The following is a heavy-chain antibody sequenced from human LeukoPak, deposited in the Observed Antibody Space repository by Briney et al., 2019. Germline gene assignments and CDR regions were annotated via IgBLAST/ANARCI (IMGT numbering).Heavy chain of an antibody. V-gene: IGHV3-23*01. CDR2: VSGSGGST. CDR1: GFTFGKYW. CDR3: AKTNTWDAFDI. Sequence: PGGSLRLSCVASGFTFGKYWMSWVRQTPGKGLEWVSAVSGSGGSTYYADSVKGRFTISRDNSKNTLYLQMNSLRAEDTAVYYCAKTNTWDAFDIWGQGTMVTVSS. J-gene: IGHJ3*02. D-gene: IGHD2-2*02.